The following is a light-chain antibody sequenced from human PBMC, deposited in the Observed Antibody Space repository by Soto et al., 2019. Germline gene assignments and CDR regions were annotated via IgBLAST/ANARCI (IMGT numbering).Light chain of an antibody. CDR3: QQYGSSYT. CDR2: GAS. Sequence: EIVLTQSPGTLSLSPGERATLSCRASQSVSSSYLAWYQQKPGQAPRLLIYGASSRATGIPDRFSGSWSGTYFTLTISRLEPEDLAVYYCQQYGSSYTFGQGTKLEIK. J-gene: IGKJ2*01. CDR1: QSVSSSY. V-gene: IGKV3-20*01.